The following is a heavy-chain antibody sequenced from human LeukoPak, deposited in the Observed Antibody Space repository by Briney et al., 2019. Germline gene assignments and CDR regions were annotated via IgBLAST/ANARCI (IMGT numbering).Heavy chain of an antibody. V-gene: IGHV4-34*01. Sequence: KASETLSLTCAVSGGSLSGYYWTWIRQPPGKGLEWIGEINHSGSTNYNPSLKSRVTISVDTSKNQFSLKLSSVTAADTAVYYCARDNEAVAAYFDYWGQGTLVTVSS. CDR2: INHSGST. CDR3: ARDNEAVAAYFDY. CDR1: GGSLSGYY. D-gene: IGHD6-19*01. J-gene: IGHJ4*02.